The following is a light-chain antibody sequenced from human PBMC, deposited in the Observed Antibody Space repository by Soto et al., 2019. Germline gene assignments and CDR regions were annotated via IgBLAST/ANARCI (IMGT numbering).Light chain of an antibody. J-gene: IGKJ1*01. V-gene: IGKV3-20*01. CDR2: DAS. CDR3: QQYGSSPQT. CDR1: QSVGKY. Sequence: EIVMTQSPATLSLSPGERATLSCRASQSVGKYLVWYQQKPGQAPRLLIYDASNRATGIPARFSGSGSGTDFTLTISRLEPEDFAVYYCQQYGSSPQTFGQGTKVDIK.